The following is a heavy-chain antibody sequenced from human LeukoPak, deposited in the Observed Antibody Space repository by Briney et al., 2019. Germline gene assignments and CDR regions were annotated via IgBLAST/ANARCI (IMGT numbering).Heavy chain of an antibody. J-gene: IGHJ4*02. CDR2: SYYSGST. CDR3: ARHLLGYCSGGNCYYFDF. Sequence: SETLSLTCTVSGGSISSTTYYWGWIRQPPGKGLEWIGSSYYSGSTYYNPSLKSRVTISVDTSKDQFSLKLSSVTAADTAVYYCARHLLGYCSGGNCYYFDFWGQGTLVTVSS. V-gene: IGHV4-39*01. CDR1: GGSISSTTYY. D-gene: IGHD2-15*01.